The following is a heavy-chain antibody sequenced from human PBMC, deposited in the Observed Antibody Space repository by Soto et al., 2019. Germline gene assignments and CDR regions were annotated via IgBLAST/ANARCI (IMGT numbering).Heavy chain of an antibody. CDR2: IYYSGST. D-gene: IGHD1-1*01. CDR3: ARRYGYSFDY. V-gene: IGHV4-59*08. Sequence: QVQLQESGPGLVKPSETLSLTCTVSGGSIRSYYWSWIRQPPGKGLEWIGYIYYSGSTSYNPSLKGRVTISVDTSKTQFSLKLSSGTAPDTAVYYCARRYGYSFDYWGQGTLVTVSS. J-gene: IGHJ4*02. CDR1: GGSIRSYY.